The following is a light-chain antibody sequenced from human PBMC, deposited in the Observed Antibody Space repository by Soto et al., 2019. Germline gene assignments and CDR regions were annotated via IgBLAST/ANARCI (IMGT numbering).Light chain of an antibody. V-gene: IGLV2-23*02. CDR2: EVS. CDR3: YSYAGSSTLNVV. J-gene: IGLJ2*01. Sequence: QSALTQPASVSGSPGQSITISCTGTSSDVGSYNLVSWYQQHPGKAPKLMIYEVSKRPSGVSNRFSGSKSGNTASLTISGLQAEDEADYYCYSYAGSSTLNVVFGGGTQLTVL. CDR1: SSDVGSYNL.